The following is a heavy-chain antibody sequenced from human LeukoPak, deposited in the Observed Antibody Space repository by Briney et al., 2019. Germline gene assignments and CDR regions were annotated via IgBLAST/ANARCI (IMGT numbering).Heavy chain of an antibody. V-gene: IGHV4-34*01. D-gene: IGHD2/OR15-2a*01. CDR3: ASMTTYYYFDY. J-gene: IGHJ4*02. CDR2: INHSGST. CDR1: GFTFSGYY. Sequence: GSLRLSCAASGFTFSGYYWSWIRQPPGKGLEWIGEINHSGSTNYNPSLKSRVTISVDTSKNQFSLKLSSVTAADTAVYYCASMTTYYYFDYWGQGTLVTVSS.